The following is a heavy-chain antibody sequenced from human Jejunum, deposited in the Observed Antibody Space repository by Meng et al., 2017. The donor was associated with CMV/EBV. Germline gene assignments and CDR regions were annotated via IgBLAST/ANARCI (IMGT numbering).Heavy chain of an antibody. V-gene: IGHV3-23*01. J-gene: IGHJ4*02. D-gene: IGHD6-19*01. CDR2: ISSSGDNT. CDR1: GLPLRNYA. Sequence: GLPLRNYAMSWVRQAPGKGLEWVSAISSSGDNTWYADSVKGRFTISRDNSKNSLYLQMNSLRAEDTAVYYCAKDWGMFSSGWAGVYWGQGTLVTVSS. CDR3: AKDWGMFSSGWAGVY.